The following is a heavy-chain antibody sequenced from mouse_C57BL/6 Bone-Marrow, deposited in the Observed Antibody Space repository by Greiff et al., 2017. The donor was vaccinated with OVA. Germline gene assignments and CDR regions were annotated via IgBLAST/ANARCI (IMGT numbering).Heavy chain of an antibody. CDR3: ARRDIYYGNSEDYAMDY. D-gene: IGHD2-1*01. CDR1: GYTFTSYW. CDR2: INPSNGGT. Sequence: VQLQQPGTELVKPGASVKLSCKASGYTFTSYWMHWVKQRPGQGLEWIGNINPSNGGTNYNEKFKSKATLTVDKSSSTAYMQLSSLTSEDSAVYYCARRDIYYGNSEDYAMDYWGQGTSVTVSS. J-gene: IGHJ4*01. V-gene: IGHV1-53*01.